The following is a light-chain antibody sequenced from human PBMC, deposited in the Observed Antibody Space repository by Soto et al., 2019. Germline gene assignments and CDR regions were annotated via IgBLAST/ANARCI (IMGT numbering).Light chain of an antibody. CDR1: SSDVGGYNY. CDR3: SSYPSSSTPWV. CDR2: EVS. Sequence: QSALTPPASVSGSPGQSITISCTGTSSDVGGYNYVSWYQQHPGKAPKVMIYEVSNRPSGVSNRFSGSKSGNTASLTISGLQAEDEADYYCSSYPSSSTPWVFGGGTKLTVL. J-gene: IGLJ3*02. V-gene: IGLV2-14*01.